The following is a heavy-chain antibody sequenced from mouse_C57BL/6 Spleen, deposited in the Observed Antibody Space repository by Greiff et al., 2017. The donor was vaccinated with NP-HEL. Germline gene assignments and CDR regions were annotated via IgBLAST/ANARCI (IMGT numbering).Heavy chain of an antibody. V-gene: IGHV5-4*01. D-gene: IGHD4-1*01. CDR2: ISDGGSYT. Sequence: EVMLVESGGGLVKPGGSLKPSCAASGFTFSSYAMSWVRQTPEKRLEWVATISDGGSYTYYPDNVKGRFTISRDNAKNNLYLQMSHLKSEDTAMYYCARDPPTGTIPAMDYWGQGTSVTVSS. CDR1: GFTFSSYA. J-gene: IGHJ4*01. CDR3: ARDPPTGTIPAMDY.